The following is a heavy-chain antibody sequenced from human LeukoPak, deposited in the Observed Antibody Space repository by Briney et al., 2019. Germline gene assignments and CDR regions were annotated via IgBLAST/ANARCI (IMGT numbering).Heavy chain of an antibody. D-gene: IGHD3-3*01. CDR3: ANGNGQGFLEWLHETYFDC. CDR1: GGTFSSYG. CDR2: IIPIFDTA. J-gene: IGHJ4*02. V-gene: IGHV1-69*13. Sequence: GASVKVSCKASGGTFSSYGISWVRQAPGQGLEWMGGIIPIFDTANYAQKFQGRVTITADESTNTAYMQLSSLRSEDTAVYYCANGNGQGFLEWLHETYFDCWGQGTLVTVSS.